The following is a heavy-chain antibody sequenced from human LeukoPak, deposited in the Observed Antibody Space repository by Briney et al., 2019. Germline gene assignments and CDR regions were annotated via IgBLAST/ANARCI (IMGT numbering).Heavy chain of an antibody. J-gene: IGHJ4*02. CDR2: TYYNGST. CDR1: GGSISSYY. CDR3: APRTQRGFDY. V-gene: IGHV4-59*04. Sequence: SETLSLTCTVSGGSISSYYWGWIRQPPGKGLEWIASTYYNGSTYYNPSLKSRVTISVDTSKNQFSLKVYSVTVADTAMYYCAPRTQRGFDYWGQGTLVTVSS.